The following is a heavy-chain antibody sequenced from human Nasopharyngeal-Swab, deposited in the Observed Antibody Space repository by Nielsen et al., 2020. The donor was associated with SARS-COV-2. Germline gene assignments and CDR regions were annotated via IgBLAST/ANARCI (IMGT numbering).Heavy chain of an antibody. Sequence: ASVKVSCKASGYTFTSYGTSWVRQAPGQGLEWMGWISAYNGNKNYAQKLQGRVTMTTDTSTSTSYMELRSLSTGDTAVYYCARASTTLDWLSALDVWDVWGQGTTVTVSS. CDR1: GYTFTSYG. CDR2: ISAYNGNK. V-gene: IGHV1-18*01. D-gene: IGHD3-9*01. J-gene: IGHJ6*02. CDR3: ARASTTLDWLSALDVWDV.